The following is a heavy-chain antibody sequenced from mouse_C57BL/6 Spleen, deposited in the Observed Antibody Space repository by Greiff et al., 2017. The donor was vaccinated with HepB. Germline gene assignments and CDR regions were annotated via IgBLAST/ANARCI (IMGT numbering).Heavy chain of an antibody. D-gene: IGHD1-1*01. CDR1: GYTFTSYW. V-gene: IGHV1-50*01. Sequence: QVQLQQPGAELVKPGASVKLSCKASGYTFTSYWMQWVKQRPGQGLEWIGEIDPSDSYTNYNQKFKGKATLTVDTSSRTAYMQLTSLTCEDSAVYYCAHNSGSSLSSFDSGGQGTPLPLSS. CDR2: IDPSDSYT. CDR3: AHNSGSSLSSFDS. J-gene: IGHJ2*01.